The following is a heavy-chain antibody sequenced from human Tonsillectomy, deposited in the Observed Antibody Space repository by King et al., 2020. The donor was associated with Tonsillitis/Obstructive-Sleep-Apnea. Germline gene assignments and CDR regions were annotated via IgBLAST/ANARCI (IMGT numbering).Heavy chain of an antibody. CDR1: GFTFSSFW. V-gene: IGHV3-7*04. CDR2: VNQDGSEK. J-gene: IGHJ4*02. D-gene: IGHD3-3*01. Sequence: VQLVESGGGLVQPGGSLRLSCAASGFTFSSFWMTWVRQAPGKGLEWVANVNQDGSEKYYVDSVKGRFTISRDNAKNSLYLQMNSLRAEDTGVYYCARDSYGFWGGYSDYWGQGTLVTVSS. CDR3: ARDSYGFWGGYSDY.